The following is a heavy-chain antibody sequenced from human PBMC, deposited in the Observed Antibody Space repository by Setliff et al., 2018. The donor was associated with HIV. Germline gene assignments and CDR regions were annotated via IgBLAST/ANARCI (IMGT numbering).Heavy chain of an antibody. CDR3: ARSPPYGDHGLFDY. J-gene: IGHJ4*02. V-gene: IGHV1-46*01. D-gene: IGHD4-17*01. CDR2: IYPSGGT. Sequence: ASVKVSCKASGYTFTSYYMHWVRQAPGQGLEWMGIIYPSGGTYYKSSLKSRLIISLDTSKNQFSLKLSSVTAADTAVYYCARSPPYGDHGLFDYWGQGTLVTVSS. CDR1: GYTFTSYY.